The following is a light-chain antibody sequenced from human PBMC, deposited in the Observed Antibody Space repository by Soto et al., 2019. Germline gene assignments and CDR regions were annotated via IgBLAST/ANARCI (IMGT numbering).Light chain of an antibody. Sequence: EIVMTQSPAPLSVSPGERATLSCRASQGVANDLAWYQHKPGQAPRLLTHGASTRATGIPARFSGVWSGTECTLTISSLQSEDVAVYYCQQYNKWPQTLGQGTRLEIK. V-gene: IGKV3-15*01. CDR2: GAS. CDR1: QGVAND. CDR3: QQYNKWPQT. J-gene: IGKJ5*01.